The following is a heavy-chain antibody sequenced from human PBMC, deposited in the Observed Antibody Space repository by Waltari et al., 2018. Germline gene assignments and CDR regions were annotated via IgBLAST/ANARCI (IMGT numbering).Heavy chain of an antibody. CDR1: GYSISSGYY. CDR3: ARLPMDFDWFPFDY. Sequence: VQLQESGPGLVKPSETLSLTCAVSGYSISSGYYWGWIRQPPGKGLEWIGSIYHSGSTYYNPSLKSRVTISVDTSKNQFSLKLSSVTAADTAVYYCARLPMDFDWFPFDYWGQGTLVTVSS. V-gene: IGHV4-38-2*01. D-gene: IGHD3-9*01. CDR2: IYHSGST. J-gene: IGHJ4*02.